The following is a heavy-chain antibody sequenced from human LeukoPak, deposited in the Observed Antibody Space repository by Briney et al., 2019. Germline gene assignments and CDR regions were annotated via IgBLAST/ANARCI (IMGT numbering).Heavy chain of an antibody. CDR1: GFTFSSYA. Sequence: PGGSLRLSCAASGFTFSSYAMSWVRLAPGRGLEWVSVISGSGLTTFYADSVKGRFTISRDNSKNTLYLQMNSLRAEDTAVYYCAKERREQSRDNYFDYWGQGTLVTVSS. V-gene: IGHV3-23*01. D-gene: IGHD1-26*01. J-gene: IGHJ4*02. CDR3: AKERREQSRDNYFDY. CDR2: ISGSGLTT.